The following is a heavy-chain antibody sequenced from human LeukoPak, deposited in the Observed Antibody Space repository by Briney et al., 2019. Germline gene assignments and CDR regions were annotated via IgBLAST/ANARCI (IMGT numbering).Heavy chain of an antibody. Sequence: PSETLSLTCTVSGGSISSYYWSWIRQPPGKGLEWIGYIYYSGSTNYNPSLKRRVTISVDTSKNQFSLKLSSVTAADTAVYYCARVDTASDAFDVWGQGTMVTVSS. CDR2: IYYSGST. D-gene: IGHD5-18*01. CDR1: GGSISSYY. CDR3: ARVDTASDAFDV. V-gene: IGHV4-59*01. J-gene: IGHJ3*01.